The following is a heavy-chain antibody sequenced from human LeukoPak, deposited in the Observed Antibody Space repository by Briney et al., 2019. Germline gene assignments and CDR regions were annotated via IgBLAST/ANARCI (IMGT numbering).Heavy chain of an antibody. CDR2: IYYSGST. V-gene: IGHV4-31*03. Sequence: PSETLSLTCTVSGGSISSGGYYWSWIRQHPGKGLGWIGYIYYSGSTYYNPSLKSRVTISVDTSKNQFSLKLSSVTAADTAVYYCAREITMVSRGERWFDPWGQGTLVTVSS. D-gene: IGHD3-10*01. J-gene: IGHJ5*02. CDR3: AREITMVSRGERWFDP. CDR1: GGSISSGGYY.